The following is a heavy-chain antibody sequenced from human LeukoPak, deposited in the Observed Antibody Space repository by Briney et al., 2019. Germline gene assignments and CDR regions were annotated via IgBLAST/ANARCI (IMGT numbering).Heavy chain of an antibody. CDR3: ARYSSSWSIDY. CDR1: GYTFTGYY. D-gene: IGHD6-13*01. CDR2: INPNSGGT. V-gene: IGHV1-2*06. Sequence: ASVKVSCKASGYTFTGYYLHWVRQAPGQGLEWMGRINPNSGGTNYAQKFQGRVTMTRDTSISTAYMELSRLRSDDTAVYYCARYSSSWSIDYWGQGTLVTVSS. J-gene: IGHJ4*02.